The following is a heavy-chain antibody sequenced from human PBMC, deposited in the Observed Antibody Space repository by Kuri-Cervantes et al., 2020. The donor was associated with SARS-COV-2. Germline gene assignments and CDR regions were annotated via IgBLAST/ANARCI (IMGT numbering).Heavy chain of an antibody. CDR3: ARGYSYGYAVLDAFDI. J-gene: IGHJ3*02. D-gene: IGHD5-18*01. V-gene: IGHV3-23*01. Sequence: GESLKISCAASGFTFSSYAMSWVRQAPGKGLEWVSAISGSGGSTYYADSVKGRFTISRDNAKNSLYLQMNSLRAEDTAVYYCARGYSYGYAVLDAFDIWGQGTMVTVSS. CDR2: ISGSGGST. CDR1: GFTFSSYA.